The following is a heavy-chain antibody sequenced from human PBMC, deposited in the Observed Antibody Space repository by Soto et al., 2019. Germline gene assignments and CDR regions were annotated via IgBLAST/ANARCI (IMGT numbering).Heavy chain of an antibody. CDR2: MNPATGNT. V-gene: IGHV1-8*02. J-gene: IGHJ4*02. Sequence: AASVKVSCKPSGYTFSTYDINWVRQARGKGLEWLGWMNPATGNTGYAPKFQGRLRLTGATSTGTAYMELSSLRYDDSAVYYCARGGGSCSGGTCSNFDFWGQGVLVTV. CDR1: GYTFSTYD. CDR3: ARGGGSCSGGTCSNFDF. D-gene: IGHD2-15*01.